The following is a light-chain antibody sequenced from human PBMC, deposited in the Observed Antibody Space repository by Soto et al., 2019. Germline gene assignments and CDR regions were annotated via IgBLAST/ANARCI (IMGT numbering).Light chain of an antibody. Sequence: PFLLSASGGDGVTITFRSSQGISSWLAWYQQKPEKAPKLLIYAASTLQSGVPSRFSGSGSGTDFTLTISSLQPEDVATYYCQKYDSALGTFGQGTKVDFK. CDR3: QKYDSALGT. CDR1: QGISSW. CDR2: AAS. V-gene: IGKV1-27*01. J-gene: IGKJ1*01.